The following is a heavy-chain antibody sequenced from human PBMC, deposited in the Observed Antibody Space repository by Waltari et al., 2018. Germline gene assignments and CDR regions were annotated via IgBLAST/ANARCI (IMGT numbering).Heavy chain of an antibody. D-gene: IGHD2-21*02. CDR2: ISGSGGST. V-gene: IGHV3-23*01. J-gene: IGHJ4*02. Sequence: EVQLLESGGGLVQPGGSLRLSCAASGLTFSSYAMSWVRQAPGKGLEWVSAISGSGGSTYYADSVKGRFTISRDNSKNTLYLQMNSLRAEDTAVYYCAKFVVVTYYFDYWGQGTLVTVSS. CDR3: AKFVVVTYYFDY. CDR1: GLTFSSYA.